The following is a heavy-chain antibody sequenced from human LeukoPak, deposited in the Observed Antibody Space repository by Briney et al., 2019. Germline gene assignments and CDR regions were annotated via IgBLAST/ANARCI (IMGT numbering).Heavy chain of an antibody. J-gene: IGHJ4*02. D-gene: IGHD3-22*01. V-gene: IGHV3-23*01. CDR1: GFTFSSNA. CDR3: AKDGSTYYDRSGYYPFHY. Sequence: GGSLRLSCVASGFTFSSNAMSWVRQAPGKGLEWVATNSGIDSGAYYADSVKGRFTISRDNSKNTLYLHMNSLRAEDTAVYYCAKDGSTYYDRSGYYPFHYWGQGALVTVSS. CDR2: NSGIDSGA.